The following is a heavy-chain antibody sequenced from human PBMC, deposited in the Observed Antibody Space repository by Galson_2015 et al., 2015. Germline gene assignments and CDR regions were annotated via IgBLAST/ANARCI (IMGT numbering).Heavy chain of an antibody. Sequence: SLRLSCAASGFTFSSYAMSWVRQAPGKGLEWVSVISGSGGSTYYADSVKGRFTISRDNSKNTLYLQMNSLRAEDTAVYYCAKRNPYGSGSGPGNNFDYWGQGTLVTVSS. D-gene: IGHD3-10*01. CDR1: GFTFSSYA. CDR3: AKRNPYGSGSGPGNNFDY. J-gene: IGHJ4*02. V-gene: IGHV3-23*01. CDR2: ISGSGGST.